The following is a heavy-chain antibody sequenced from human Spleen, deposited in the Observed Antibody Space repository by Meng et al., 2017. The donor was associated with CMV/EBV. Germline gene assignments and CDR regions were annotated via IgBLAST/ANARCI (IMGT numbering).Heavy chain of an antibody. J-gene: IGHJ2*01. V-gene: IGHV3-74*03. CDR3: ARSGVGSYLNWYFDL. Sequence: GGSLRLSCAASGFNFSTYWMHWVRQVPGKGLVWVSRINSDGSSTTYADSVKGRFTISRDNAKNTLYLQMNGLRAEDTAVYYCARSGVGSYLNWYFDLWGRGTLVTVSS. CDR2: INSDGSST. CDR1: GFNFSTYW. D-gene: IGHD1-26*01.